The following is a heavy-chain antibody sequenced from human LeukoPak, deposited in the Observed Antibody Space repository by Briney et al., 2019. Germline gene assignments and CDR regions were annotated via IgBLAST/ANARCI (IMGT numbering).Heavy chain of an antibody. D-gene: IGHD3-3*01. CDR1: GFTFSSYG. J-gene: IGHJ4*02. CDR3: ARDGITIFGVVMTFDY. CDR2: IWYDGSNK. Sequence: GGSLRLSCAASGFTFSSYGMLWVRQAPGKGLEWVAVIWYDGSNKYYADSVKGRFTISRDNSKNTLYLQMNSLRAEDTAVYYCARDGITIFGVVMTFDYWGQGTLVTVSS. V-gene: IGHV3-33*01.